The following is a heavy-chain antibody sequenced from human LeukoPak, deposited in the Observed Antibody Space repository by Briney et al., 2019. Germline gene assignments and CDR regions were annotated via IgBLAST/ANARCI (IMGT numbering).Heavy chain of an antibody. CDR1: GYTFTSYG. V-gene: IGHV1-18*01. Sequence: ASVKVSCKASGYTFTSYGISWVRQAPGQGLEWMGWISAYNGNTNYAQKLQGRVTMTTDTSTSTAYMELGSLSSDDTAVSYCAREGLDDILPGYYPFDYWGKGTLVTVSS. CDR3: AREGLDDILPGYYPFDY. D-gene: IGHD3-9*01. J-gene: IGHJ4*02. CDR2: ISAYNGNT.